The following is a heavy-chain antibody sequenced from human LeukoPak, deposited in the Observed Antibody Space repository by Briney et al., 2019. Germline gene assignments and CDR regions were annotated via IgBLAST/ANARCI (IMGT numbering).Heavy chain of an antibody. CDR1: GASIRSGDYY. Sequence: SETLSLTCTVSGASIRSGDYYWSWIRQPPGKGLEWIGYIYDSGSTYYNPSLKSRITISVDTSENRFSLKLSSVTATDTAVYYCARDPRYCTNGVCYSNWYFDLWGRGTLVTVSS. D-gene: IGHD2-8*01. CDR3: ARDPRYCTNGVCYSNWYFDL. V-gene: IGHV4-30-4*01. CDR2: IYDSGST. J-gene: IGHJ2*01.